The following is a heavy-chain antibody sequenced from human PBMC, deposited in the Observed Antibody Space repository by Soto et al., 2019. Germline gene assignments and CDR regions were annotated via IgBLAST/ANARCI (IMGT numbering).Heavy chain of an antibody. Sequence: GGSLRLSCAASGFTFSSYSMNWVRQAPGKGLEWVSYISSSSSTIYYADSVKGRFTISRDNARNTVSLQMSSLRAEDTAIYYCARGDRGGFDLWGHGTGVTVSS. J-gene: IGHJ3*01. V-gene: IGHV3-48*04. CDR3: ARGDRGGFDL. CDR1: GFTFSSYS. D-gene: IGHD3-10*01. CDR2: ISSSSSTI.